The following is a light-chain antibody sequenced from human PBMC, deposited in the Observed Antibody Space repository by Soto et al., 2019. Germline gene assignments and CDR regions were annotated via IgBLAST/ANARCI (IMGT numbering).Light chain of an antibody. Sequence: AIQMTQSPSSLSSSVGDRVTITCRASQGISNDLGWYQQKPGQAPKLLIYDASSFQSGVPSRFSGSGSGTDFPITISRLQPEDFATYYCLQDYNYPRTFGQGTKVEIK. CDR3: LQDYNYPRT. CDR2: DAS. J-gene: IGKJ1*01. V-gene: IGKV1-6*01. CDR1: QGISND.